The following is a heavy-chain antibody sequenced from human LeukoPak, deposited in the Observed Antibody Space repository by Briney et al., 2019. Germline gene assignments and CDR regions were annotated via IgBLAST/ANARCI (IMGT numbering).Heavy chain of an antibody. V-gene: IGHV3-7*03. Sequence: GGSLRLSCAVFGSGFPFSNAWMSWVRQAPGTGLEWVASISNGGSATYYVDSVRGRFTISRDDAKNSLFLQMNGLRADDTAVYYCTRENYVPDSWGQGTLVTVSS. J-gene: IGHJ4*02. CDR2: ISNGGSAT. CDR3: TRENYVPDS. D-gene: IGHD3-10*02. CDR1: GFPFSNAW.